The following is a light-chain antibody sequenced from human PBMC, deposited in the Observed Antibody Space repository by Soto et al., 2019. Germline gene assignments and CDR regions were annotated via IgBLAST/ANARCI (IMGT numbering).Light chain of an antibody. CDR2: DAS. CDR1: QTIGDW. Sequence: DIQMTQSPSTLSASVGDRITITCRASQTIGDWLAWYQQKPGKAPKLLFYDASSLESGVPSRFSGSGSGTDFTLTISSLQPADFATYYCQQYDTYSWAFGQGTKVDI. V-gene: IGKV1-5*01. CDR3: QQYDTYSWA. J-gene: IGKJ1*01.